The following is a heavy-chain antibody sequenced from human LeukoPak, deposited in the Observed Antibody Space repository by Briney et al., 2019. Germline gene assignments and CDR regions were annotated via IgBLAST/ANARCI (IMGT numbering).Heavy chain of an antibody. J-gene: IGHJ6*03. CDR3: ARDSPIYMDV. Sequence: PGGSLRLSCAASGFTFSSYSMNWVRQAPGKGLEWVSSISSSSSYIYYTDSVKGRFTISRDNAKNSLYLQMNSLRAEDTAVYYCARDSPIYMDVWGKGTTVTVSS. CDR1: GFTFSSYS. V-gene: IGHV3-21*01. CDR2: ISSSSSYI. D-gene: IGHD3-9*01.